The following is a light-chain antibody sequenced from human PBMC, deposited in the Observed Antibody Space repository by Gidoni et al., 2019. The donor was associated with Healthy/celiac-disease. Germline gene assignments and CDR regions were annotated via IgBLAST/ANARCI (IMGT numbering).Light chain of an antibody. V-gene: IGLV2-11*01. J-gene: IGLJ2*01. CDR2: DVS. CDR1: SSYVGGYNY. Sequence: QSALTQPRSVSGSPGQSVTISCTGTSSYVGGYNYVSWYQQHPGKAPKLMIYDVSKRPSGVPDRFSGSKSGNTASLTISGLQAEDEADYYCCSNAGSYTLVFGGGTKLTVL. CDR3: CSNAGSYTLV.